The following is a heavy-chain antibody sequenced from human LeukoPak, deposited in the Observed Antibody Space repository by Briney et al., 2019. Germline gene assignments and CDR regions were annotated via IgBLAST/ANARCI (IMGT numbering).Heavy chain of an antibody. CDR3: ARDNPGLWFGETNVSWYFDL. D-gene: IGHD3-10*01. J-gene: IGHJ2*01. CDR1: GGSISSYY. V-gene: IGHV4-59*12. CDR2: IHYSGST. Sequence: PSETLSLTCTVSGGSISSYYWSWIRQPPGKGLEWIGYIHYSGSTNYNPSLKSRVTISLDTSKNQFSLKLSSVTAADTAVYYCARDNPGLWFGETNVSWYFDLWGRGTLVTVSS.